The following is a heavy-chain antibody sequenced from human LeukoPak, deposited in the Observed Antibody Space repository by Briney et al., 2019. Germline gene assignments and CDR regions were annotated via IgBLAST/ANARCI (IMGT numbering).Heavy chain of an antibody. CDR2: ISYDGSNK. J-gene: IGHJ3*02. CDR3: ANGYYYGSGSYYKEAFDI. V-gene: IGHV3-30*18. D-gene: IGHD3-10*01. CDR1: GFTFNNYG. Sequence: PGGSLRLSCAASGFTFNNYGKHWVRQAQGKGLEWVVVISYDGSNKYYADSVKGRFTISRDNSKNTLYLQMNSLRAEDTAVYYCANGYYYGSGSYYKEAFDIWGQGTMVTVSS.